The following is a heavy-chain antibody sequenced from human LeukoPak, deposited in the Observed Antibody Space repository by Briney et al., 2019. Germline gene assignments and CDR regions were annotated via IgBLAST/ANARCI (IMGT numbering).Heavy chain of an antibody. CDR2: IYTGGTT. D-gene: IGHD6-6*01. CDR3: ARDSSSHYFDY. J-gene: IGHJ4*02. Sequence: QPGGSLRLSCAASGFTVTGNHMNWVRQAPGKGLEWVSIIYTGGTTHYADSLKGRITISRDDSRNTLYLQMNSLRAEDTGVYYCARDSSSHYFDYWGQGTLVTVSS. V-gene: IGHV3-66*01. CDR1: GFTVTGNH.